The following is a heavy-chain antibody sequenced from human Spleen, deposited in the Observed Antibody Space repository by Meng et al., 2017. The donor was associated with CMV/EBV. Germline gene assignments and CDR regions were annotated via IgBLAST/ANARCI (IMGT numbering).Heavy chain of an antibody. CDR2: ISSSDSTI. V-gene: IGHV3-11*04. Sequence: GESLKISCAASGFTVSSNYMSWVRQAPGKGLEWVSYISSSDSTIYYADSVKGRFTISRDNAKKSLYLEMNSLTFEDTAVYYCASGYSGYDQGGYWGQGTLVTVSS. J-gene: IGHJ4*02. CDR1: GFTVSSNY. CDR3: ASGYSGYDQGGY. D-gene: IGHD5-12*01.